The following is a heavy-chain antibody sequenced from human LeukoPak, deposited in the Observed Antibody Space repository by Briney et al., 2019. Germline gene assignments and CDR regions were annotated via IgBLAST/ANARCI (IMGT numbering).Heavy chain of an antibody. J-gene: IGHJ4*02. CDR3: VSFYETY. D-gene: IGHD2/OR15-2a*01. CDR2: INSDGSWT. Sequence: GGSLGLSCAASGNYWMHWVRQAPGKGLVWVSHINSDGSWTSYADSVKGRFTISKDNAKNTVYLQMNSLGAEDTAVYYCVSFYETYWGRGTLVTVSS. CDR1: GNYW. V-gene: IGHV3-74*01.